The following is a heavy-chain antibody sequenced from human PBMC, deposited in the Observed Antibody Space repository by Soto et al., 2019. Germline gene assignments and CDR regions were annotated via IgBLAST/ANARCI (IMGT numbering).Heavy chain of an antibody. V-gene: IGHV6-1*01. CDR3: ARSVGGIAAAGTDWWFDP. J-gene: IGHJ5*02. CDR2: TYYRSKWYN. Sequence: PSQTLSLTCVISGDSVSSNSAAWNWIRQSPSRGLEWLGRTYYRSKWYNDYAVSVKSRITINPDTSKNQFSLQLNSVTPEDTAVYYCARSVGGIAAAGTDWWFDPWGQGTLVTVSS. D-gene: IGHD6-13*01. CDR1: GDSVSSNSAA.